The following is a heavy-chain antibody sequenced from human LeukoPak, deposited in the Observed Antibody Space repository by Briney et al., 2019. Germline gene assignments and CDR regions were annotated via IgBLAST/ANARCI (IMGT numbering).Heavy chain of an antibody. CDR3: TRDQMNY. D-gene: IGHD5-24*01. V-gene: IGHV3-53*01. CDR2: IFSNGDT. Sequence: GGSLRLSCTASEFTVSRNYMLWVRQAPGKGLEWVSLIFSNGDTHYADSVKGRFTISRDTSKNTVSLQMNSLRVEDTAMYYCTRDQMNYWGQGTLVTVYS. J-gene: IGHJ4*02. CDR1: EFTVSRNY.